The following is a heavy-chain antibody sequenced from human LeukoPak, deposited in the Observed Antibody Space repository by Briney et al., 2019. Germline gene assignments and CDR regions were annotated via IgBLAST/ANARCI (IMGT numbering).Heavy chain of an antibody. J-gene: IGHJ6*03. CDR3: ARDHGKRGPAANQLLYYYYMDV. Sequence: PSQTLSLTCTVSGGSISSGSYYWSWIRQPAGKGLEWIGRIYTSGSTNYNPSLKSRVTISVDTSKNQFSLKLSSVTAADTAVYYCARDHGKRGPAANQLLYYYYMDVWGKGTTVTVSS. D-gene: IGHD2-2*01. CDR1: GGSISSGSYY. CDR2: IYTSGST. V-gene: IGHV4-61*02.